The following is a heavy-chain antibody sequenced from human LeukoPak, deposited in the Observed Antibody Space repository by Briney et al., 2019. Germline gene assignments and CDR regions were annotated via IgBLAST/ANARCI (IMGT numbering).Heavy chain of an antibody. J-gene: IGHJ6*03. CDR3: ARAAPYCSSTSCSYVGYYYYYMDV. CDR1: GGTFSSYA. V-gene: IGHV1-69*13. D-gene: IGHD2-2*01. CDR2: IIPIFGTA. Sequence: ASVKVSCKASGGTFSSYAISWVRQATGQGLEWMGGIIPIFGTANYAQKFQGRVTITADESTSTAYMELSSLRSEDTAVYYCARAAPYCSSTSCSYVGYYYYYMDVWGKGTTVTVSS.